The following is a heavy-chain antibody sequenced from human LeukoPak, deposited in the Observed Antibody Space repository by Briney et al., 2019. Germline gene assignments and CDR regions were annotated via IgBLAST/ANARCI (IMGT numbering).Heavy chain of an antibody. CDR2: IKEDGSEQ. CDR1: GFTFSRHW. J-gene: IGHJ4*02. CDR3: AREYSSSSYPNDY. V-gene: IGHV3-7*03. D-gene: IGHD6-6*01. Sequence: GGSLRLSCTASGFTFSRHWISWVRQTPGKGLEWVANIKEDGSEQYYVDSVKGRFTMSRDNAKSSLYLQMNSLRAEDTAVYYCAREYSSSSYPNDYWGQGTLVTVSS.